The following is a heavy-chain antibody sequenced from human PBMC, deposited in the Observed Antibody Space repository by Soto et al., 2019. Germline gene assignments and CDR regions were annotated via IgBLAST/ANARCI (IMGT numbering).Heavy chain of an antibody. CDR2: INAGNGNT. V-gene: IGHV1-3*01. CDR1: GYTFTSYA. D-gene: IGHD6-19*01. CDR3: ASLSRAVAGNYYYYYGMDV. Sequence: ASVKVSCKASGYTFTSYAMHWVRQAPGQRLEWMGWINAGNGNTKYSQKFQGRVTITRDTSASTAYMELSSLRSEDTAVYYCASLSRAVAGNYYYYYGMDVWGQGTTVTVSS. J-gene: IGHJ6*02.